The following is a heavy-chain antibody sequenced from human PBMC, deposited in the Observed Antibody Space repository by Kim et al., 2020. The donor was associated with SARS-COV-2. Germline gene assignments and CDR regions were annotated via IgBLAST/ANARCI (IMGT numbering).Heavy chain of an antibody. V-gene: IGHV3-7*01. CDR3: VRDWVNLARGVSIDY. CDR2: IKQDGSEK. D-gene: IGHD3-10*01. CDR1: GFTFSNYW. J-gene: IGHJ4*02. Sequence: GGSLRLSCAASGFTFSNYWMSWVRQAPGKGLEWVAYIKQDGSEKYYVDSVKGRFAISRDNAENSLYLQMNSLRAEDTAVYYCVRDWVNLARGVSIDYWGQGTLVTVSS.